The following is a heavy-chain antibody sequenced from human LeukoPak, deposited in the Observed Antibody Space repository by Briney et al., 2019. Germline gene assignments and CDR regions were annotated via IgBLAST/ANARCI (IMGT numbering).Heavy chain of an antibody. CDR1: GGSISSYY. Sequence: SETLSLTCTVSGGSISSYYWSWIRQPPGKGLECIGYIYYGGGTNYNPSLKSRVTMSVDTSKNQFSLKLRSVTTADTAVYYCARAYDFMDVWGQGTTVTVSS. J-gene: IGHJ6*02. CDR3: ARAYDFMDV. D-gene: IGHD3-3*01. CDR2: IYYGGGT. V-gene: IGHV4-59*01.